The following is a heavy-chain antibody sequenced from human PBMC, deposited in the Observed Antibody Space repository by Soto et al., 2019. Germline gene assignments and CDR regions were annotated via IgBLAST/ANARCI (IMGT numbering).Heavy chain of an antibody. Sequence: SETLSLTCTVSGGSISSYYWSWILQPPGKGLEWIGYIYYSGSTNYNPSLKSRVTISVDTSKNQFSLKLSSVTAADTAVYYCARDSGYSYGYYFDYWGQGTLVTVSS. V-gene: IGHV4-59*01. J-gene: IGHJ4*02. D-gene: IGHD5-18*01. CDR1: GGSISSYY. CDR3: ARDSGYSYGYYFDY. CDR2: IYYSGST.